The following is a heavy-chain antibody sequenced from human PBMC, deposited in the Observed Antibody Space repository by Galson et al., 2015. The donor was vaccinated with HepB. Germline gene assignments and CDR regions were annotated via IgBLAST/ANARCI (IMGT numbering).Heavy chain of an antibody. CDR1: GFIFSNAW. D-gene: IGHD5-12*01. V-gene: IGHV3-21*01. CDR2: ISSSSSYI. J-gene: IGHJ4*02. Sequence: SLRLSCAGSGFIFSNAWMNWVRQAPGKGLEWVSSISSSSSYIYYADSVKGRFTISRDNAKNSLYLQMNSLRAEDTAVYYCARDLWRLRSYYFDYWGQGTLVTVSS. CDR3: ARDLWRLRSYYFDY.